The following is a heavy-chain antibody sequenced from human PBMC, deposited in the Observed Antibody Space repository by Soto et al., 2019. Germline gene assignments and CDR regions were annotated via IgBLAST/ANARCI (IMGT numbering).Heavy chain of an antibody. D-gene: IGHD1-7*01. CDR1: GFTFSSYA. CDR2: NSGSSGST. CDR3: AKGNWNYGVGWFVP. Sequence: PGGSLRLSCAASGFTFSSYAMSWVRQAPGKGLEWVSANSGSSGSTYYADSVKGRFTISRDNSKNTLYLQMNSLRAEDTAVYYCAKGNWNYGVGWFVPWGQGTLVTVS. V-gene: IGHV3-23*01. J-gene: IGHJ5*02.